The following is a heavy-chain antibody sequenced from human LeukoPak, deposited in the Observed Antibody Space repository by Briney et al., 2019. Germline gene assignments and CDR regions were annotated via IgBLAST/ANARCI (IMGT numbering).Heavy chain of an antibody. D-gene: IGHD5-18*01. CDR2: INPNSGGT. V-gene: IGHV1-2*02. Sequence: ASVKVSCKASGYTFTGYYMHWVRQAPGQGLEWMGWINPNSGGTNYAQKFQGRVTMTRDTSISTAYMELSRLRSDDTAVHYCARDLDGYSYGYVGWDQGTLVTVSS. J-gene: IGHJ4*02. CDR1: GYTFTGYY. CDR3: ARDLDGYSYGYVG.